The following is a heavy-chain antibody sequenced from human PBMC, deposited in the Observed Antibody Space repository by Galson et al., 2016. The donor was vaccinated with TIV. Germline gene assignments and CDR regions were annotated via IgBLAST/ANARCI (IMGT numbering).Heavy chain of an antibody. CDR2: TYYRSTWYN. CDR3: ARGAPSVFGVIMTLDY. CDR1: GDSVSSTSAA. Sequence: CAISGDSVSSTSAAWNWIRQSPSRGLEWLGRTYYRSTWYNDYAASLKRRITINPDTSKNQFSLQLTSVTPEDAAVYYCARGAPSVFGVIMTLDYWGQGTLAPVSS. D-gene: IGHD3-3*01. J-gene: IGHJ4*02. V-gene: IGHV6-1*01.